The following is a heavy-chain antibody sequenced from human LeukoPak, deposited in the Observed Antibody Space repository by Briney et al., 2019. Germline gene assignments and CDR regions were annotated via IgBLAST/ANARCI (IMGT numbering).Heavy chain of an antibody. CDR1: GFTFSSYA. D-gene: IGHD4-17*01. CDR2: ISGSDYST. CDR3: AKLAVTTFHYFDY. V-gene: IGHV3-23*01. J-gene: IGHJ4*02. Sequence: PGGSLRLSCAASGFTFSSYAMSWVRQAPGKGLEWVSAISGSDYSTYYADSVKGRFTISRDTSKNTLYLQMNSLRAEDTAVYYCAKLAVTTFHYFDYWGQGTLVTVSS.